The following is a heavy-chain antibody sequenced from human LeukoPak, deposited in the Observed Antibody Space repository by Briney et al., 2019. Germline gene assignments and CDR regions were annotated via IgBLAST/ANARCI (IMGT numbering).Heavy chain of an antibody. CDR3: ARAGLDCSGGSCYPIYFDY. CDR1: GYSISSGYY. V-gene: IGHV4-38-2*02. J-gene: IGHJ4*02. CDR2: INHSGST. D-gene: IGHD2-15*01. Sequence: ASETLSLTCTVSGYSISSGYYWGWIRQPPGKGLEWIGEINHSGSTNYNPSLKSRVTISVDTSKNQFSLKLSSVTAADTAVYYCARAGLDCSGGSCYPIYFDYWGQGTLVTVSS.